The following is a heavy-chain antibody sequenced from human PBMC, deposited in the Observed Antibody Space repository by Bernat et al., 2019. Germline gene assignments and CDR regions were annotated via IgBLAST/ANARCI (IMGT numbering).Heavy chain of an antibody. J-gene: IGHJ4*02. CDR2: IWYDGSNK. Sequence: QVQLVESGGGVVQPGRSLRLSCAASGFTFSNYGMHWVRQAPGKGLEWVAVIWYDGSNKYYADSVEGRFTISRDNSKNTLFLQMNSLRAEDTAVYYCARDFWSNPGNWGQGTLVTVSS. V-gene: IGHV3-33*01. CDR3: ARDFWSNPGN. CDR1: GFTFSNYG. D-gene: IGHD3-3*01.